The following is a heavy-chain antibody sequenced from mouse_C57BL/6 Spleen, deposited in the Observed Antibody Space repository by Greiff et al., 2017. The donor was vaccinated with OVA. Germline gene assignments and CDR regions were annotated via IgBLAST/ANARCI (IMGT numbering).Heavy chain of an antibody. Sequence: QVQLKQPGAELVKPGASVKLSCKASGYTFTSYWMHWVKQRPGQGPEWIGMIHPNSGSTNYNEKFKSKATLTVDKSSSTAYMQLSSLTSEDSAVYYCARSYYDRFDYWGQGTTLTVSS. CDR1: GYTFTSYW. CDR2: IHPNSGST. D-gene: IGHD2-4*01. J-gene: IGHJ2*01. V-gene: IGHV1-64*01. CDR3: ARSYYDRFDY.